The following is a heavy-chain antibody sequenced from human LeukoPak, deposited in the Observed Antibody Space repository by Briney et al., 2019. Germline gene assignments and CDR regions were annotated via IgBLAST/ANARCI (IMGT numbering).Heavy chain of an antibody. CDR2: IKSKTDGGTT. J-gene: IGHJ4*02. CDR1: GFTFSNAW. D-gene: IGHD5-18*01. V-gene: IGHV3-15*01. CDR3: TTGDTAMVTGDY. Sequence: KPGGSLRLSCAASGFTFSNAWMSWVRQAPGKGLEWVGRIKSKTDGGTTDYAAPVKGRFTISRDESKNTLYLQMNSLKTEDTAVYYCTTGDTAMVTGDYWGQGTLVTVSS.